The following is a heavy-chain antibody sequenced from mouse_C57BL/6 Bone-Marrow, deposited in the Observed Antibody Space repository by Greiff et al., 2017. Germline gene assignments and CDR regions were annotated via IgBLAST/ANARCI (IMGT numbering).Heavy chain of an antibody. CDR1: GFNIKDDY. V-gene: IGHV14-4*01. J-gene: IGHJ1*03. D-gene: IGHD1-1*01. Sequence: EVQLQQSGAELVRPGASVKLSCTASGFNIKDDYMHWVKQRPEQGLEWIGWIDPENGDTEYAPKFQGKATITADTSSNTAYLQLSSLTSEDTAVYYCTNITTVVATRWYFDVWGTGTTVTVSS. CDR3: TNITTVVATRWYFDV. CDR2: IDPENGDT.